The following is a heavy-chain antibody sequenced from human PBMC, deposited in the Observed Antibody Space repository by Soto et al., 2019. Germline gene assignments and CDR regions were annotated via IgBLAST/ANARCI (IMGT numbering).Heavy chain of an antibody. CDR3: ARHNYGSGSTYFDY. V-gene: IGHV4-59*08. D-gene: IGHD3-10*01. Sequence: SETLSLTCSVSGGSISTYYWSWIRQPPGKGLEWIGYIYYSGTTNYNPSLKSRVTISVDTSKNQFSLKLNSMTAADTAVYYCARHNYGSGSTYFDYWGQGTLVTVSS. J-gene: IGHJ4*02. CDR1: GGSISTYY. CDR2: IYYSGTT.